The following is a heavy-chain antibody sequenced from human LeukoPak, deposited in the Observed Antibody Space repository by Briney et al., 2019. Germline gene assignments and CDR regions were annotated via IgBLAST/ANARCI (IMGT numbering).Heavy chain of an antibody. J-gene: IGHJ6*03. CDR3: ARRRWELLGGYYYYYYMDV. Sequence: GASVKVSCKASGYTFTSYGISGVRQAPGQGLEWMGWISAYNGNTNYAQKLQGRVTMTTDTSTSTAYMELRSLRSDDTAVYYCARRRWELLGGYYYYYYMDVWGKGTTVTVSS. CDR1: GYTFTSYG. D-gene: IGHD1-26*01. V-gene: IGHV1-18*01. CDR2: ISAYNGNT.